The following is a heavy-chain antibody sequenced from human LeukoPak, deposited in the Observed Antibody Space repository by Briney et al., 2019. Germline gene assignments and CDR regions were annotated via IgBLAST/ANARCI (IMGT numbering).Heavy chain of an antibody. V-gene: IGHV1-69*06. D-gene: IGHD2-21*02. Sequence: SVKVSCKASGGTFSSYAISWVRQAPGQGLEWMGGIIPIFGTANYAQKFQGRVTITADKSTSTAYMELSSLRSEDTAVYYCAREAYSYCGGDCYSERRYYYYYMDVWGKGTTVTVSS. CDR2: IIPIFGTA. CDR1: GGTFSSYA. J-gene: IGHJ6*03. CDR3: AREAYSYCGGDCYSERRYYYYYMDV.